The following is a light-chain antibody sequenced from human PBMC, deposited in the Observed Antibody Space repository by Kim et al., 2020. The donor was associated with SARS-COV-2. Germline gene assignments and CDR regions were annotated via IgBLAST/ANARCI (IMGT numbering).Light chain of an antibody. V-gene: IGKV1-39*01. Sequence: SVGYRFPITYLARQSSNAYLNWYRQRPGKAPKLLIYAASTLQSGVPSRFSGSVFGTDFTLTINSLQTEDFATYYCQQSHTAPLLTLGGGTKVDI. CDR3: QQSHTAPLLT. J-gene: IGKJ4*01. CDR1: QSSNAY. CDR2: AAS.